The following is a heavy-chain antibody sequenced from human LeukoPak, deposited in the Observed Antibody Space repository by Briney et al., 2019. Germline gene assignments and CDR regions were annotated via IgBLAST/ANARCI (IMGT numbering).Heavy chain of an antibody. CDR3: AREHRSGGSCYPQYGAFDI. CDR1: GGSISSYY. CDR2: IYYSGST. V-gene: IGHV4-59*01. D-gene: IGHD2-15*01. Sequence: SETLSLTCTVSGGSISSYYWSWIRQPPGKGLEWIGYIYYSGSTNYNPSLKSRVTISVDTSKNQFSLKLSSVTAADTAVYYCAREHRSGGSCYPQYGAFDIWGQGTMVTVSS. J-gene: IGHJ3*02.